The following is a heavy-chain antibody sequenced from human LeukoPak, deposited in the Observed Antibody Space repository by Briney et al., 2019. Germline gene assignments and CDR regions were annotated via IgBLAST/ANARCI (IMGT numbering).Heavy chain of an antibody. J-gene: IGHJ4*02. CDR2: ISAYNGNT. V-gene: IGHV1-18*01. CDR1: LYTFTSYG. CDR3: ARVVYYYDSSGASDYYFDY. D-gene: IGHD3-22*01. Sequence: ASVKVSCQASLYTFTSYGISWVRQAPGQGLEWMGWISAYNGNTNYAQKLQGRVTMTTDTSTSTAYMELRSLRSDDTAVYYCARVVYYYDSSGASDYYFDYWGQGTLVTVSS.